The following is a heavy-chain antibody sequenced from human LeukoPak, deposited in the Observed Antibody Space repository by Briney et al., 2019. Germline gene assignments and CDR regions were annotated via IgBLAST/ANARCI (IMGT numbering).Heavy chain of an antibody. CDR3: ASSPAGPYPLYFDY. J-gene: IGHJ4*02. V-gene: IGHV1-18*01. CDR2: ISAYNGNT. Sequence: GASVKVSCKASGYTFTSYGISWVRQAPGQGLEWMGWISAYNGNTNYAQKLQGRVTMTTDTSTSTAYMELRSLRSDDTAVYYCASSPAGPYPLYFDYWGQGTLVTVSS. CDR1: GYTFTSYG.